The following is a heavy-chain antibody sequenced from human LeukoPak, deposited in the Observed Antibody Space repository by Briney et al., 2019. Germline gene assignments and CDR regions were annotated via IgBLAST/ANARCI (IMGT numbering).Heavy chain of an antibody. CDR3: ARDRGSPWFDP. CDR2: IYTNGNT. J-gene: IGHJ5*02. D-gene: IGHD3-10*01. V-gene: IGHV4-4*07. Sequence: KPSETLSLTCTVSGGSISSYYWSWVRQPAGKGLEWIGRIYTNGNTNYNPSLKSRVTMSVDTSKNQFYLKLSSVTAADTAVYYCARDRGSPWFDPWGQGTLVTVSS. CDR1: GGSISSYY.